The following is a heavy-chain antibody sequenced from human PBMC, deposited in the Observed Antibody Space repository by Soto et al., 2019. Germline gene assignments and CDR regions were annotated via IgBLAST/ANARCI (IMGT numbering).Heavy chain of an antibody. V-gene: IGHV3-15*01. D-gene: IGHD6-19*01. Sequence: GGSLRLSCAASGFTFSNAWMSWVRQAPGKELEWVGRIKSKTDGGTTDYAAPVKGRSTISRDDSKNTLYLQMNSLKTEDTAVYYCIAEWGIAVAGMDQNYYYYMDVWGKGTTVTVSS. CDR1: GFTFSNAW. J-gene: IGHJ6*03. CDR2: IKSKTDGGTT. CDR3: IAEWGIAVAGMDQNYYYYMDV.